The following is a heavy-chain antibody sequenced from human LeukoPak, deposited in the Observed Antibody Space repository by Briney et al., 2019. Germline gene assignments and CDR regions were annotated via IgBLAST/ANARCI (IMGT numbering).Heavy chain of an antibody. J-gene: IGHJ4*02. V-gene: IGHV3-30*02. CDR1: GFTFSSYG. CDR2: IRYDGSNK. CDR3: ARGVIVATSNVFDY. Sequence: GGSLRLSCAASGFTFSSYGMHWVRQAPGKGLQWVAFIRYDGSNKYYADSVKGRFTISRDNSKNTLYLQMNRLRAEDTAVYYCARGVIVATSNVFDYWGQGTLVTVSS. D-gene: IGHD5-12*01.